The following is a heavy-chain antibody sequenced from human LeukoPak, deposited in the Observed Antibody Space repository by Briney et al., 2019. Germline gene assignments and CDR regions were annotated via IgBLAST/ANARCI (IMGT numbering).Heavy chain of an antibody. CDR1: GYTFTGYG. Sequence: GAPVKVSCKASGYTFTGYGLNWVRQAPGQGLEWMGWISAYNGNTNYAQKLQGRVTMSTDTSTSTAYMELRSLRSDDTAVYYCARGVSGSYSYYYYGMDVWGQGTTVTVSS. V-gene: IGHV1-18*01. CDR3: ARGVSGSYSYYYYGMDV. J-gene: IGHJ6*02. D-gene: IGHD3-10*01. CDR2: ISAYNGNT.